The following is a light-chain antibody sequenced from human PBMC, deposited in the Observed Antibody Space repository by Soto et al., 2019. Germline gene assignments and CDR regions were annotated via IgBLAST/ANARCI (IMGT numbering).Light chain of an antibody. CDR1: QSVSSSY. CDR3: QQYGGSFRV. J-gene: IGKJ3*01. Sequence: EIVMTQSKGTLSLSPGERATLSCRASQSVSSSYLAWYQQIPGQAPRLLIYGASSRATGMPDRFSGSGSGTDFTLTISRLEPEDFAVYYRQQYGGSFRVFGPGTKVDIK. CDR2: GAS. V-gene: IGKV3-20*01.